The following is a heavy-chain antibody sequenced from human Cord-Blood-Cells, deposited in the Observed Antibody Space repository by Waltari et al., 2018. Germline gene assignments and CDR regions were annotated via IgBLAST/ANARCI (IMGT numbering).Heavy chain of an antibody. CDR3: AKYESGDAFDI. Sequence: EEQLMESGGGLVKTGRSLSLSCEASGFAFDDYAMHWVRQAPGKGLEWVSGISWNSGSKGYADSAKGRFTIYLDNDKNSLYLQMSSLRAADMALYYCAKYESGDAFDIWGQGTMVTVSS. CDR2: ISWNSGSK. CDR1: GFAFDDYA. D-gene: IGHD3-3*01. J-gene: IGHJ3*02. V-gene: IGHV3-9*03.